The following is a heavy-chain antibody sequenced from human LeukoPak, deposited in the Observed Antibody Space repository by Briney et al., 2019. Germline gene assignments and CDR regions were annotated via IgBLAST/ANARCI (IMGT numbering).Heavy chain of an antibody. CDR1: GGSISSYY. CDR3: ARGSFGYSS. V-gene: IGHV4-59*01. Sequence: PSETLSLTCTVSGGSISSYYWSWIRQPPGKGLEWIGYIYYSGSTNYNPSLKSRVTISVDTSKNQFSLKLSSVTAADTAVYYCARGSFGYSSWGQGTLVTVSS. CDR2: IYYSGST. J-gene: IGHJ4*02. D-gene: IGHD6-13*01.